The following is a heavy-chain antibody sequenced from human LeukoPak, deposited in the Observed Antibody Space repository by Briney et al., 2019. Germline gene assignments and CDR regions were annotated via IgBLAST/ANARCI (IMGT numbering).Heavy chain of an antibody. CDR1: GFTFSDYY. CDR2: LSSSGYTL. V-gene: IGHV3-11*01. Sequence: PGGSLRLSCAASGFTFSDYYMSWIRQAPGKGLEGVSYLSSSGYTLYYTDSVKGRFTISRDNAKNSLYLQMNSLRAEDTAVYYCARVLSSGYSPFDYWGQGTLVTVSS. J-gene: IGHJ4*02. CDR3: ARVLSSGYSPFDY. D-gene: IGHD3-22*01.